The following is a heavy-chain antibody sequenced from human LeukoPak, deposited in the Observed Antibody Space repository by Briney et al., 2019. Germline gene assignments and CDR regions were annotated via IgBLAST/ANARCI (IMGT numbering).Heavy chain of an antibody. Sequence: SVKGSCTVSGFTFTSSAMQWVRQARGQRLEWIGWIVVGSGNTNYAQKFQERVTITRDMSTSTAYMELSSLRSEDTAVYYCAAAYYGSGSYYNVDDYWGQGTLVTVSS. V-gene: IGHV1-58*02. CDR1: GFTFTSSA. J-gene: IGHJ4*02. D-gene: IGHD3-10*01. CDR3: AAAYYGSGSYYNVDDY. CDR2: IVVGSGNT.